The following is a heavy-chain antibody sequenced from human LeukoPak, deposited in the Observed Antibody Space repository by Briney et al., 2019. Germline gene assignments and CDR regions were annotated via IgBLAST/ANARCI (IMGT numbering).Heavy chain of an antibody. J-gene: IGHJ6*03. D-gene: IGHD6-13*01. CDR1: GYTFTSYA. V-gene: IGHV7-4-1*02. CDR3: ARGHIRAAGTIWHPLGYYYYYVDV. Sequence: ASVKVSCKASGYTFTSYAMNWVRQAPGQGLEWMGWINTNTGNPTYAQGFTGRFVFSLDTSVSTAYLQISSLKAEDTAVYYCARGHIRAAGTIWHPLGYYYYYVDVWGKGTTVTVSS. CDR2: INTNTGNP.